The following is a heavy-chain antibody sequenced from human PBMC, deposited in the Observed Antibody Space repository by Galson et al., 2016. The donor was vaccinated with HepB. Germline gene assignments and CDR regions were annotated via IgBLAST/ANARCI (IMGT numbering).Heavy chain of an antibody. CDR2: VYYSGGS. Sequence: LSLTCSLSRASISSNVYYWAWIRQPAGKGLEWIGSVYYSGGSYYNPSLKPRVSISVDTSRDQFSLRLTSVTAADTAVYYCARQGSSSAFDVWGLGTLVTVSS. D-gene: IGHD6-25*01. CDR3: ARQGSSSAFDV. J-gene: IGHJ5*02. V-gene: IGHV4-39*01. CDR1: RASISSNVYY.